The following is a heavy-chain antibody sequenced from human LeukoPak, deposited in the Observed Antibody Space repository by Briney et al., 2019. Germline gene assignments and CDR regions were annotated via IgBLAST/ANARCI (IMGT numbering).Heavy chain of an antibody. Sequence: GGSLRLSCAASGFTFSSYGMHWVRQAPGKGLEWVAVIWYDGSNKYYADSVKGRFTISRDNSKNTLYLLMNSLRAEDTAVYYCARDPVQYCSGGSCYLFHMDVWGKGTTVTVSS. CDR3: ARDPVQYCSGGSCYLFHMDV. V-gene: IGHV3-33*01. J-gene: IGHJ6*03. CDR1: GFTFSSYG. CDR2: IWYDGSNK. D-gene: IGHD2-15*01.